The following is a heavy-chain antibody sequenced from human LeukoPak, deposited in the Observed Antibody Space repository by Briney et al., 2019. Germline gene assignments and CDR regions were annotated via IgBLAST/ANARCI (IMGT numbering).Heavy chain of an antibody. CDR1: GFTFSSYG. D-gene: IGHD3-3*01. CDR2: IRYDGSNK. V-gene: IGHV3-30*02. CDR3: ANTGDFWSGYWDY. J-gene: IGHJ4*02. Sequence: GGSLRLSCAASGFTFSSYGMHWVRQAPGKGLEWVAFIRYDGSNKYHADSVKGRFTISRDNSKNTLYLQMNSLRAEDTAVYYCANTGDFWSGYWDYWGQGTLVTVSS.